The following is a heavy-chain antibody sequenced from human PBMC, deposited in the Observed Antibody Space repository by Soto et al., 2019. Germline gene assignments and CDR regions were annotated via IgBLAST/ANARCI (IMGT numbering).Heavy chain of an antibody. D-gene: IGHD4-17*01. V-gene: IGHV3-30*18. CDR2: ISYDGSNK. CDR1: GFTFSNYG. Sequence: QVQLVGSGGGVVQPGRSLRLSCAASGFTFSNYGMHWVRQAPGKGLEWVAVISYDGSNKYYADSVKGRFTISRDNSENTLYLQRDSLRAEDTAVYYCAKDHLPTTVTTPWFDPWGQGTLVTVSS. CDR3: AKDHLPTTVTTPWFDP. J-gene: IGHJ5*02.